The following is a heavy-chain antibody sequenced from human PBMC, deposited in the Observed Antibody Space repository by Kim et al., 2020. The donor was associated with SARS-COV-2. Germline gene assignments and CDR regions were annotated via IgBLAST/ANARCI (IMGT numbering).Heavy chain of an antibody. D-gene: IGHD3-16*01. Sequence: SETLSLTCSIYGGSFRGYYWSWIRQPPGKGLEWIGQITHSGGTNYNPSLKSRVTISVDTSKNQFSLKLSSVTAADTAVYYCARRLGGVSYYGMDVWGQGATVTVSP. CDR3: ARRLGGVSYYGMDV. CDR2: ITHSGGT. CDR1: GGSFRGYY. J-gene: IGHJ6*01. V-gene: IGHV4-34*01.